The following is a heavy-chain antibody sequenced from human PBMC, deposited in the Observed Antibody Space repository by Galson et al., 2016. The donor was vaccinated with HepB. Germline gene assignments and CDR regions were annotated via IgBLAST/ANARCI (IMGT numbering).Heavy chain of an antibody. V-gene: IGHV3-48*02. CDR1: GFIFSLFG. CDR3: ARSFQGSDIWVDP. D-gene: IGHD3-10*01. J-gene: IGHJ5*02. CDR2: IDRSGIVI. Sequence: SLRLSCAGSGFIFSLFGVHWVRQAPGRGLEWISYIDRSGIVINKKTPVLGRFIISRDNAKDSVYLQMTSLRDEDTAVYYCARSFQGSDIWVDPWGQGTLVMVSS.